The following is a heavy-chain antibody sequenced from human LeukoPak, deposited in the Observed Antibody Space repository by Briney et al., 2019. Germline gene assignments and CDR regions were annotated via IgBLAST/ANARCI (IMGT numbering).Heavy chain of an antibody. V-gene: IGHV1-2*02. D-gene: IGHD3-22*01. CDR2: INPNSGGT. CDR1: GYTFTGCY. CDR3: ASGANYYDSSGYYRY. Sequence: ASVKVSCKASGYTFTGCYMHWVRQAPGQGLEWMGWINPNSGGTNYAQKFQGRVTMTRDTSISTAYMELSRLRSDDTAVYYCASGANYYDSSGYYRYWGQGTLVTVSS. J-gene: IGHJ4*02.